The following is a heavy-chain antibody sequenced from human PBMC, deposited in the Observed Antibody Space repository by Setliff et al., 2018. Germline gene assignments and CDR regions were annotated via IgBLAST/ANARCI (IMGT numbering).Heavy chain of an antibody. D-gene: IGHD3-10*01. Sequence: GGSLRLSCAASGFTFSSYPMSWVRQAPGKGLEWVVLISGSGTSTYYADSVKGRFTISRDNSNNTLQLHMNSLRAEDTAVYYCAKDRPQGVNGRSLDYWGRGALVTVSS. CDR2: ISGSGTST. CDR3: AKDRPQGVNGRSLDY. CDR1: GFTFSSYP. V-gene: IGHV3-23*01. J-gene: IGHJ4*02.